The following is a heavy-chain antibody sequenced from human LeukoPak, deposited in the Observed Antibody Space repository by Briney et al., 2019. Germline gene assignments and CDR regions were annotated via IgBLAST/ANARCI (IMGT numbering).Heavy chain of an antibody. CDR1: GSTFTSYG. Sequence: ASVKVSCKASGSTFTSYGITWVRQAPGQGLEWMAWISGYNGNTNYAQNLQGRVTMTTDTSTSTAYMDLKSLRSDDTAVYYCARVNIDWRVYYFDYWGRGTLVTVSS. J-gene: IGHJ4*02. D-gene: IGHD1-1*01. CDR3: ARVNIDWRVYYFDY. CDR2: ISGYNGNT. V-gene: IGHV1-18*01.